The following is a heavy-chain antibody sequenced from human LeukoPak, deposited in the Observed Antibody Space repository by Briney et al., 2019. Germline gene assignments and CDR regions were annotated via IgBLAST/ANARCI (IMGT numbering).Heavy chain of an antibody. V-gene: IGHV4-39*01. J-gene: IGHJ4*02. CDR2: IYYSGST. CDR1: GGSISSSSYY. D-gene: IGHD3-3*01. Sequence: SETLSLTCTVSGGSISSSSYYWGRIRQPPGKGLEWIGSIYYSGSTYYNPSLKSRVTISVDTSKNQFSLKLSSVTAADTAVYYCARGNYDFWSGYYMIRGDYFDYWGQGTLVTVSS. CDR3: ARGNYDFWSGYYMIRGDYFDY.